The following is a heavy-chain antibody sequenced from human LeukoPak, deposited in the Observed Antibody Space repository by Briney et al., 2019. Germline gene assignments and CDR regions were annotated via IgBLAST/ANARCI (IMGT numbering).Heavy chain of an antibody. Sequence: GESLEISCKASGYSFTNYWIGWVRQMPGKGLEWMGIIYPGDSDTTYSPSFQGQVTISADKSISTAYLQWSSLKASDTAMYYCARHFCSSTTRCSVDYWGRGTLVTVSS. V-gene: IGHV5-51*01. J-gene: IGHJ4*02. CDR3: ARHFCSSTTRCSVDY. CDR1: GYSFTNYW. CDR2: IYPGDSDT. D-gene: IGHD2-2*01.